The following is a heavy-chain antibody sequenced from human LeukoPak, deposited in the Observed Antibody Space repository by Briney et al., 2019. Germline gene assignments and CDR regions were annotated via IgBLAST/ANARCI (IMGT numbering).Heavy chain of an antibody. D-gene: IGHD2-2*01. CDR2: ISGSGGST. V-gene: IGHV3-23*01. CDR3: AKDQCSSTSCSYFDY. Sequence: PGGSLRLSCAASGFTFSSYAMSWVRQAPGKGLEWVSAISGSGGSTYYADSVKGRFTISRDNSKNTLYLQMNSLRAEDTAVYYCAKDQCSSTSCSYFDYWGQGTLVTVSS. CDR1: GFTFSSYA. J-gene: IGHJ4*02.